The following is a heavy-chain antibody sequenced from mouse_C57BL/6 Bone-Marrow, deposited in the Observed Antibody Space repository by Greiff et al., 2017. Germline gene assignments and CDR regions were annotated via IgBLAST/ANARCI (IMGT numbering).Heavy chain of an antibody. CDR1: GYTFTSYG. J-gene: IGHJ3*01. CDR2: IYPRSGNT. V-gene: IGHV1-81*01. Sequence: QVQLQQSGAELARPGASVKLSCKASGYTFTSYGISWVKQRTGQGLEWIGGIYPRSGNTYYNEKFKGKAPLTADKYSSTAYMELRSLTSEDSAVYFCARSRGPLAYWGQGTLVTVSA. CDR3: ARSRGPLAY.